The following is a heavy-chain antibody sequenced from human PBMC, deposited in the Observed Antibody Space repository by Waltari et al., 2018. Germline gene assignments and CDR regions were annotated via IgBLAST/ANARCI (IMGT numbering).Heavy chain of an antibody. CDR2: IDPGDSDT. V-gene: IGHV5-51*03. CDR3: ARGAGCSGGSCYLGFDY. Sequence: EVQLVQSGAEVTKPGESLKISCKGSGYSFTSYWIGWVRQMPGKGLEWMGIIDPGDSDTRYSPSVQGQVTISADKSSSTAYLQWSSLKASDTAMYYCARGAGCSGGSCYLGFDYWGQGTLVTVSS. D-gene: IGHD2-15*01. CDR1: GYSFTSYW. J-gene: IGHJ4*02.